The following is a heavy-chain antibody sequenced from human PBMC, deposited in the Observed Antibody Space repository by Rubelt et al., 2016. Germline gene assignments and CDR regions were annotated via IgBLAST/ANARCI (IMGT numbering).Heavy chain of an antibody. CDR1: GGSISSGGYY. V-gene: IGHV4-31*03. CDR3: ARGIVVVTVYYGMDV. J-gene: IGHJ6*02. CDR2: IYYSGST. Sequence: QVQLQESGPGLVKPSQTLSLTCTVSGGSISSGGYYWSWIRQHPGKGLEWIGYIYYSGSTYYNPSLTCRVTISVDTSKNQFSLKLSSVTAADTAVYYCARGIVVVTVYYGMDVWGQGTTVTVSS. D-gene: IGHD2-21*02.